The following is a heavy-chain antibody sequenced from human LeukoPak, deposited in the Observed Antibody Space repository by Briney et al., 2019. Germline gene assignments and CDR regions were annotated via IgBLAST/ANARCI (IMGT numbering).Heavy chain of an antibody. CDR2: IYTSGST. J-gene: IGHJ3*02. CDR1: GGSISSYY. Sequence: SETLSLTCTVSGGSISSYYWSWIRQPAGKGLEWIGRIYTSGSTNYNPSLKSRVTMSVDTSKNQFSLKLSSVTAADTAVYYCARGPRYYDSKGAFDIWGQGTMVTVSS. D-gene: IGHD3-22*01. V-gene: IGHV4-4*07. CDR3: ARGPRYYDSKGAFDI.